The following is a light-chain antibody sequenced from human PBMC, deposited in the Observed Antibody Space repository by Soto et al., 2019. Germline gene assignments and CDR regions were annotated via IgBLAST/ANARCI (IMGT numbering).Light chain of an antibody. Sequence: QSGLTQPPSVSRATGQKVAISCSGSSSNIGGNTVSWYQQLPGTAPKLLNYDDNKRPSGIPDRFSGSKSGTSATLGITGFQTGDEADYYCGSWDSSLSAYVFGTGTKVTVL. CDR1: SSNIGGNT. CDR3: GSWDSSLSAYV. V-gene: IGLV1-51*01. CDR2: DDN. J-gene: IGLJ1*01.